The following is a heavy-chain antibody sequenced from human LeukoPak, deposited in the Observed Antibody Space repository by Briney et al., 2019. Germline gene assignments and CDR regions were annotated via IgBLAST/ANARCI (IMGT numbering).Heavy chain of an antibody. CDR1: GFTFNNYE. Sequence: GGSLRLSCAASGFTFNNYEMNWVRQAPGKGLEWVSYISIGGNTIYYADSVKGRFTISRDNAKNSLSLQMDSLRAEDTAVYFCARGGPLIDCWGQGTLVTVSS. CDR3: ARGGPLIDC. J-gene: IGHJ4*02. CDR2: ISIGGNTI. V-gene: IGHV3-48*03.